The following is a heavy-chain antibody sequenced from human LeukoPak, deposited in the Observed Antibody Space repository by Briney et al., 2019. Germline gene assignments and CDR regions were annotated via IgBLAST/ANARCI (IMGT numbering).Heavy chain of an antibody. CDR1: GYMFNNYY. D-gene: IGHD5-18*01. Sequence: ASVKVSCKASGYMFNNYYMHWVRQAPGQGLEWMGIINPSGGSTSYAQKFQGRVTMTRDTSTSTVYMELRSLRSEDTAVYYCARGRGTAMVDDYWGQGTLVTVSS. CDR2: INPSGGST. J-gene: IGHJ4*02. CDR3: ARGRGTAMVDDY. V-gene: IGHV1-46*02.